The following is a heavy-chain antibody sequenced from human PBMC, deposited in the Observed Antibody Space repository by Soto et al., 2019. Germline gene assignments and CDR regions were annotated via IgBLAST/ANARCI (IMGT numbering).Heavy chain of an antibody. CDR3: ARTWDIVVVPADMPACVFDP. J-gene: IGHJ5*02. Sequence: QVQLVQSGAEVKKPGASVKVSCKASGYTFTSYGISWVRQAPGQGLELMGWISAYNGPTNYAQKLQGRVTMTTDTSTSIAYMELRSLRSDDPAVYYCARTWDIVVVPADMPACVFDPWGQGPLVTVSS. CDR1: GYTFTSYG. V-gene: IGHV1-18*01. D-gene: IGHD2-2*01. CDR2: ISAYNGPT.